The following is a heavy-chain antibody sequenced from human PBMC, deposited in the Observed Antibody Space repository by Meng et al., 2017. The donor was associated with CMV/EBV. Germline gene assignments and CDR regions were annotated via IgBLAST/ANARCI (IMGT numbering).Heavy chain of an antibody. CDR3: ASFGVAAAPLGMDV. CDR1: GFTFSSYS. CDR2: ISSSSRYI. D-gene: IGHD6-13*01. Sequence: GGSLRLSCAASGFTFSSYSMNWVRQAPGKGLEWVSSISSSSRYIYYADSVKGRFTISRDNAKNSLYLQMNSLRAEDTAVYYCASFGVAAAPLGMDVWGQGTTVTVSS. J-gene: IGHJ6*02. V-gene: IGHV3-21*01.